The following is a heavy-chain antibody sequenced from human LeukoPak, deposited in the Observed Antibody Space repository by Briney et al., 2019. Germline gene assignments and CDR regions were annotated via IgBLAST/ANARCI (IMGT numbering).Heavy chain of an antibody. J-gene: IGHJ3*01. CDR2: INTNSGNP. CDR1: GYTFTTYG. CDR3: ARITGDGLDL. Sequence: ASVKVSCKASGYTFTTYGVSWVRQAPGQGLEWMGWINTNSGNPTYAQGFTGRFVFSLDTSVSTAYLQISSLKAGDTAMYYCARITGDGLDLWGQGTMVTVSS. V-gene: IGHV7-4-1*02. D-gene: IGHD7-27*01.